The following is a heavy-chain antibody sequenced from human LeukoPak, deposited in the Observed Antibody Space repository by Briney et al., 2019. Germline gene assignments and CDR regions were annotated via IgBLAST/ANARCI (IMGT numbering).Heavy chain of an antibody. V-gene: IGHV1-69*05. Sequence: ASVKVSCKASGGTFSSYAISWVRQAPGQGLEWMGGIIPIFGTANYAQKFQGRVTITTDESTSTAYMELSSLRSEDTAVYYCATGTMVRGVISYWGQGTLVTVSS. J-gene: IGHJ4*02. D-gene: IGHD3-10*01. CDR2: IIPIFGTA. CDR1: GGTFSSYA. CDR3: ATGTMVRGVISY.